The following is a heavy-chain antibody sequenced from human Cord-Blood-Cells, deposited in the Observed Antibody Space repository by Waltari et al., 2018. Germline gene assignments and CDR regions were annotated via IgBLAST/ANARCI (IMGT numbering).Heavy chain of an antibody. CDR3: AREVRRDGYRCAFDN. CDR2: NNHNSWGT. Sequence: QVQLVQSGAEVKKPGASVKVSCKASGYTFTGYYMHWVRQAPGQGLEWMRWNNHNSWGTNKPRKFQSRVTKTRDTSISTAYMGLSRLRSDDTAVFYCAREVRRDGYRCAFDNWGQGTMVTVSS. J-gene: IGHJ3*02. V-gene: IGHV1-2*02. CDR1: GYTFTGYY. D-gene: IGHD5-12*01.